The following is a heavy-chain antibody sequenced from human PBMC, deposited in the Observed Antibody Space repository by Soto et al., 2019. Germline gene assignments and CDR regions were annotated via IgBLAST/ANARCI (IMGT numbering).Heavy chain of an antibody. V-gene: IGHV2-5*01. CDR1: GFSLRTSGVG. D-gene: IGHD4-4*01. Sequence: SGPTLVNPTQPLTLTCIFSGFSLRTSGVGVGWIRQPPGEALEWLGFIYWNDDKRYSPSLKSRLTITKDTSKNQVVLTMTNMDPVDTATYYCARQLGHDYINNWFDPWGQGTLVTVSS. CDR2: IYWNDDK. CDR3: ARQLGHDYINNWFDP. J-gene: IGHJ5*02.